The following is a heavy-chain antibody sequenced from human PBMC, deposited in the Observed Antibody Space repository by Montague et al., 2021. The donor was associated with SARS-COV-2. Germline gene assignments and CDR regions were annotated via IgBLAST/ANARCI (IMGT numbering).Heavy chain of an antibody. CDR1: GDSVSRNRAA. J-gene: IGHJ4*02. Sequence: CAISGDSVSRNRAAWNWIRQSPSRGLEWLGRTYYRSKWYNDYAVSVKSQITINPDTSKNQISLQLNSVTPEDTAVYCCASTSASSDYWGQGTLVIVSS. CDR3: ASTSASSDY. D-gene: IGHD1-26*01. V-gene: IGHV6-1*01. CDR2: TYYRSKWYN.